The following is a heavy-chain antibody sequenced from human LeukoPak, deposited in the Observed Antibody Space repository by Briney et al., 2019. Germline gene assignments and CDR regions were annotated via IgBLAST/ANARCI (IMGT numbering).Heavy chain of an antibody. D-gene: IGHD2-15*01. V-gene: IGHV1-69*13. Sequence: ASVKVSCKASGGTFRSYAISWVRQAPGQGLEWMGGIIPIFGTANYAQKFQGRVTITADESTSTAYIELSSLRSEDTAVYYCARDHCSGGSCYSDYYGMDVWGKGTTVTVSS. CDR2: IIPIFGTA. CDR3: ARDHCSGGSCYSDYYGMDV. J-gene: IGHJ6*04. CDR1: GGTFRSYA.